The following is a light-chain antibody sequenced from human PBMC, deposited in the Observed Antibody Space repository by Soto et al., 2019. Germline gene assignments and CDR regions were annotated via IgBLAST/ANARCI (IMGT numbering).Light chain of an antibody. CDR1: QSVSSSY. V-gene: IGKV3-20*01. J-gene: IGKJ5*01. Sequence: EIVLTQSPGTLSLSPGERATLSCRASQSVSSSYLAWYQQKPGQAPRLHIYGASTRATGIPDRSSGSGSGTDISLTISRLEPEDLAVYYCQQYGSSPPLTFGQATRLEIK. CDR3: QQYGSSPPLT. CDR2: GAS.